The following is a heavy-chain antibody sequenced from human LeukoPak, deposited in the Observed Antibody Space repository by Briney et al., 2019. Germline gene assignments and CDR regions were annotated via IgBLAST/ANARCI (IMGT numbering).Heavy chain of an antibody. V-gene: IGHV3-74*01. D-gene: IGHD3-3*01. CDR3: ARSRNFWSGYYKGMDV. Sequence: GGSLRPSCAASGYPFSSYWMHWLRQAPGKGLVWVSRINSDGSSTSYADSMKGRFTISRDNAKNTLYLQMNSLRAEDTAVYYCARSRNFWSGYYKGMDVWGQGTTVTVSS. CDR1: GYPFSSYW. CDR2: INSDGSST. J-gene: IGHJ6*02.